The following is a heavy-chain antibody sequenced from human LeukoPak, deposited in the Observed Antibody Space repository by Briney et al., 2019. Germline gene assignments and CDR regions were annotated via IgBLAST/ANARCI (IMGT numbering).Heavy chain of an antibody. CDR2: ISGSGGST. CDR3: AKGAYDYIEMGYFDY. V-gene: IGHV3-23*01. Sequence: GGSLRLSCAASGFTFSSYAMSWVRQAPGKGLEWVSAISGSGGSTYYADSVKGRFTISRDNSKNTLYLQMNSLRAEDMAVYYCAKGAYDYIEMGYFDYWGQGTLVTVSS. D-gene: IGHD5-12*01. J-gene: IGHJ4*02. CDR1: GFTFSSYA.